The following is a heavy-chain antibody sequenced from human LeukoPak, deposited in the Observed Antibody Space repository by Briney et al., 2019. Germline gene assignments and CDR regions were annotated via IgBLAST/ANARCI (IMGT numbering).Heavy chain of an antibody. Sequence: GSLRLSCAASGFTFSSSGMHWIRQPPGKGLEWIGYIYYSGSTNYNPSLKSRVTISVDTSKNQFSLKLSSVTAADTAVYYCARQALATMTFDIWGQGTMVTVSS. CDR1: GFTFSSSG. D-gene: IGHD5-24*01. CDR2: IYYSGST. V-gene: IGHV4-59*01. CDR3: ARQALATMTFDI. J-gene: IGHJ3*02.